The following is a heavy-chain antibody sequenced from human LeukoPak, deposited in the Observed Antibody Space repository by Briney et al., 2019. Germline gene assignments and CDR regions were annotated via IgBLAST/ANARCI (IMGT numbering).Heavy chain of an antibody. V-gene: IGHV3-23*01. CDR2: ISGSGDGT. J-gene: IGHJ4*02. CDR3: TYYDSSGSYSY. Sequence: GGSLRLSCAASGLTLSSSAMSWVRQAPGKGLEWVSAISGSGDGTYYVDSVKGRFTISRDNSKNTLYLQMNSLRAEDTALYYCTYYDSSGSYSYWGQGTLVTVSS. D-gene: IGHD3-22*01. CDR1: GLTLSSSA.